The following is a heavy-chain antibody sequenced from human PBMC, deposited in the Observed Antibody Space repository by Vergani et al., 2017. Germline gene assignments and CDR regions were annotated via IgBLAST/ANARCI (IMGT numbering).Heavy chain of an antibody. CDR3: AKTNSNHEAMGSDIDY. CDR2: ISGSGGST. D-gene: IGHD4-11*01. Sequence: EVQLLESGGGLVQPGGSLRLSCAASGFTFSSYAMSWVRQAPGKGLEWVSAISGSGGSTYYADSVKGRFTISRDNSKNTLYLQMNSLRAEDTAVYYCAKTNSNHEAMGSDIDYWGQGSLVTVSS. CDR1: GFTFSSYA. J-gene: IGHJ4*02. V-gene: IGHV3-23*01.